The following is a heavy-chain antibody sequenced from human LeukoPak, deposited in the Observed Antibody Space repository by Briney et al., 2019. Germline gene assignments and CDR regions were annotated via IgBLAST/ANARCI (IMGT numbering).Heavy chain of an antibody. J-gene: IGHJ4*02. V-gene: IGHV1-8*01. D-gene: IGHD4-17*01. CDR2: MNPNSGYT. Sequence: ASVKVSCKASGYTFTSYHIDWVRQATGQGLEWLGWMNPNSGYTGYAQKFQGRLTFTRNTSITTASMELSSLRSEDTAVYYCARVGTRSTVTTRRGYYFDYWGQGTLVTVSS. CDR1: GYTFTSYH. CDR3: ARVGTRSTVTTRRGYYFDY.